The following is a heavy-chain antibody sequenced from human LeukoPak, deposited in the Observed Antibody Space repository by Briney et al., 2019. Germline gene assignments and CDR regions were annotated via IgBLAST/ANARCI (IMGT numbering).Heavy chain of an antibody. CDR2: IKQDESEK. D-gene: IGHD1-1*01. CDR1: GFTFSSYW. Sequence: GGSLRLSCAASGFTFSSYWMSWVRQAPGKGLEWVANIKQDESEKYYVDSAKGRFTISRDNAKNSLYLQMNSLRAEDTAVYYCARDKIEGPTKLDYWGQGILVTVSS. CDR3: ARDKIEGPTKLDY. J-gene: IGHJ4*02. V-gene: IGHV3-7*01.